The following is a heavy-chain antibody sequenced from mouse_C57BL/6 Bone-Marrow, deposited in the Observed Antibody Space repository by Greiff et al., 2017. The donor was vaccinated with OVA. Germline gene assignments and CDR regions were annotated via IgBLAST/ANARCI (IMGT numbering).Heavy chain of an antibody. V-gene: IGHV5-2*01. J-gene: IGHJ3*01. CDR3: ARHDYDGAWFAY. Sequence: VQLQQSGGGLVQPGESLKLSCESNEYEFPSHDMSWVRKTPERRLELVAAINSDGGSTYYPDTMERRFIISRDNTKKTLYLQMSSLRSEDTALYYCARHDYDGAWFAYWGQGTLVTVSA. CDR1: EYEFPSHD. CDR2: INSDGGST. D-gene: IGHD2-4*01.